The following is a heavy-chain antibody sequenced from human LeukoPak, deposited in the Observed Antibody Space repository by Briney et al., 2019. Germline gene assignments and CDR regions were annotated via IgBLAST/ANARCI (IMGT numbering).Heavy chain of an antibody. Sequence: QPGGSLRLACAASGFTFSSSEMNWARQAPGKGLEWVAYIISSGSSIYYADSVKGRFTISRDNAKNTLYLQMNSLRADDTGVYLCARGRSISSWNGENRFDPWGQGTLVTVSS. D-gene: IGHD6-13*01. V-gene: IGHV3-48*03. CDR2: IISSGSSI. CDR3: ARGRSISSWNGENRFDP. J-gene: IGHJ5*02. CDR1: GFTFSSSE.